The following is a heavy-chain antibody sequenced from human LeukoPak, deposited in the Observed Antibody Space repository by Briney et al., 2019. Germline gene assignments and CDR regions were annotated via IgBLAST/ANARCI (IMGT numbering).Heavy chain of an antibody. J-gene: IGHJ4*02. CDR2: IISDGSNT. CDR1: GFTFSSYW. CDR3: TRDRARAGGEILDY. D-gene: IGHD3-10*01. Sequence: PGGSLRLSCAASGFTFSSYWMHWVRQVPGKGLVWVSRIISDGSNTAYAGSVKGRFTISRDNAKNTLYLQMNSLRDEDTAMYYCTRDRARAGGEILDYWGQGTLVTVSS. V-gene: IGHV3-74*01.